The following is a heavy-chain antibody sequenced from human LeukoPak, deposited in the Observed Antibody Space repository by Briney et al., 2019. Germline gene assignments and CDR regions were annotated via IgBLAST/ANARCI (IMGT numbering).Heavy chain of an antibody. Sequence: GASVKVSCKASGYTFTGYYVHWVRQAPGQGLEWMGIINPSGGSTNYAQKFQGRVTMTRDTSTSTVYMDLSSLRSEDTAVYYCARQKVEWELLPWSAFDIWGQGTMVTVSS. D-gene: IGHD1-26*01. CDR3: ARQKVEWELLPWSAFDI. J-gene: IGHJ3*02. CDR1: GYTFTGYY. V-gene: IGHV1-46*01. CDR2: INPSGGST.